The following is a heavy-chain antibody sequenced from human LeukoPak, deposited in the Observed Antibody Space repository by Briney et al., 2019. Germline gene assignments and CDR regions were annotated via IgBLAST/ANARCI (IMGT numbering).Heavy chain of an antibody. Sequence: GGSLRLSCAASGFTFSSYSMNWVRQAPGKGLEWVSSISSSSSYIYYADSVKGRFTISRDNAKDSLYLQMNSLRAEDTAVYYCARVVGDILTGYYPDYWGQGTLVTVSS. V-gene: IGHV3-21*01. CDR2: ISSSSSYI. J-gene: IGHJ4*02. D-gene: IGHD3-9*01. CDR1: GFTFSSYS. CDR3: ARVVGDILTGYYPDY.